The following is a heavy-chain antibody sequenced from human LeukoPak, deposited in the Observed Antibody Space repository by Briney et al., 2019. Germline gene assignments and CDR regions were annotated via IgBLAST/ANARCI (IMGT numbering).Heavy chain of an antibody. J-gene: IGHJ4*02. CDR2: ISSSSSYI. Sequence: PGGSLGLSCAASGFTFSPYSMNWVRQAPGKGLEWVSSISSSSSYIYYADSVKGRFTISRDNAKNSLYLQMNSLRAEDTAVYYCARDSDYDYYFDYWGQGTLVTVSS. V-gene: IGHV3-21*01. CDR1: GFTFSPYS. CDR3: ARDSDYDYYFDY. D-gene: IGHD3-22*01.